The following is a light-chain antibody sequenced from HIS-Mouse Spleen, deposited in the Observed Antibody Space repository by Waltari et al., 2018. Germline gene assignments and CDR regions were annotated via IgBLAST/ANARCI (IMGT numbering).Light chain of an antibody. V-gene: IGLV2-23*01. CDR2: EGS. Sequence: QSALTQPASVSGSPGQPITISCTGPSSDVGSYNLVSWYQQHPGKAPKHLRYEGSKRPREVSKRWSGYKAGNTDSRTISGLQAEDEADYYCCSYAGSSTWVCGGGSKLTVL. CDR1: SSDVGSYNL. J-gene: IGLJ3*02. CDR3: CSYAGSSTWV.